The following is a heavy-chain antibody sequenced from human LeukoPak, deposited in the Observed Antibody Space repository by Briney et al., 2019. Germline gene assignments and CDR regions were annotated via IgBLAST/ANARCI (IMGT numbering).Heavy chain of an antibody. Sequence: VGSLRLSCAASGFAFSSYAMSWVRQAPGKGLEWVSATSGSGSSTYYTDSVKGRFTISRDNSKNTLYLQMNSLRVEDTAVYYCAILRRGGDACDIWGQGTMVTVSS. D-gene: IGHD3-16*01. J-gene: IGHJ3*02. CDR1: GFAFSSYA. CDR3: AILRRGGDACDI. CDR2: TSGSGSST. V-gene: IGHV3-23*01.